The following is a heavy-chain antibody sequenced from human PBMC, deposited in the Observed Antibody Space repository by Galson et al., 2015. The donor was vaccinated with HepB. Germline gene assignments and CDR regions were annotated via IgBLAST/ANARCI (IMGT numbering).Heavy chain of an antibody. CDR1: GFIFSNYW. J-gene: IGHJ4*02. CDR3: VKDGGAGDSGYDLFDS. Sequence: SLRLSCAASGFIFSNYWMSWVRQAPGKGLEWVAIIKEDGSDKYYLDSVKGRFTLSRDNAKNSLYLEMNSLRAEDTAVYYCVKDGGAGDSGYDLFDSWGQGTPVTVSS. CDR2: IKEDGSDK. D-gene: IGHD5-12*01. V-gene: IGHV3-7*03.